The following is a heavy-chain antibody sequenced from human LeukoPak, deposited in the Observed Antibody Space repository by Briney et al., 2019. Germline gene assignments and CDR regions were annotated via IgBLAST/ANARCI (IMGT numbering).Heavy chain of an antibody. Sequence: GASVKVSCKASGYTFTSYDINWVRQATGQGPEWMGWMNPNSGNTGYAQKFQGRVTITRNTSISTAYMELSSLRSEDTAVYYCARVLPRSVGYCSGGSCYSGGYFDYWGQGTLVTVSS. J-gene: IGHJ4*02. CDR2: MNPNSGNT. D-gene: IGHD2-15*01. CDR3: ARVLPRSVGYCSGGSCYSGGYFDY. CDR1: GYTFTSYD. V-gene: IGHV1-8*03.